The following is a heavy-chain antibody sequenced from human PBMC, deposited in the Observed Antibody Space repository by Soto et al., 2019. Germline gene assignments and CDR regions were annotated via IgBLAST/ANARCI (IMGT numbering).Heavy chain of an antibody. Sequence: SETLSLTCTVSGGSISSYHWSWLRHPPGKGLEWIGYLYYSGSTNYNPSLKSRVTISVDTSRNQFSLKLSSVTAADTAVYYCARDLGGTTAFDIWGQGTMVTVSS. J-gene: IGHJ3*02. CDR1: GGSISSYH. V-gene: IGHV4-59*01. D-gene: IGHD1-1*01. CDR3: ARDLGGTTAFDI. CDR2: LYYSGST.